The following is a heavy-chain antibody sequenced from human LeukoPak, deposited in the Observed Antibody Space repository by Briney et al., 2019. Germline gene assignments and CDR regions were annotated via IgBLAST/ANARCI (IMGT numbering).Heavy chain of an antibody. CDR3: ARGRRYYDSSGYGRDAFDI. CDR2: INPNSGDT. V-gene: IGHV1-2*02. D-gene: IGHD3-22*01. J-gene: IGHJ3*02. Sequence: ASVTVSCKTSEYTFTGYYMHWVRQAPGQGLEWMGWINPNSGDTNYAQKFQGRVTMTRDTSISTAYMELSRLRSDDTAVYYCARGRRYYDSSGYGRDAFDIWGQGTMVTVSS. CDR1: EYTFTGYY.